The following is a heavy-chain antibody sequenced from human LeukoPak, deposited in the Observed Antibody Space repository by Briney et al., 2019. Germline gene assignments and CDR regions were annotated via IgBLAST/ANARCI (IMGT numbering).Heavy chain of an antibody. J-gene: IGHJ6*03. V-gene: IGHV1-69*06. CDR1: GYTFTSYG. CDR2: IIPIFGTA. D-gene: IGHD6-19*01. CDR3: ARGIAVAGTYYYYMDV. Sequence: GASVKVSCKASGYTFTSYGISWVRQAPGQGLEWMGGIIPIFGTANYAQKFQGRVTITADKSASTDYMELSSLRSEDTAVYYCARGIAVAGTYYYYMDVWGKGTTVTVSS.